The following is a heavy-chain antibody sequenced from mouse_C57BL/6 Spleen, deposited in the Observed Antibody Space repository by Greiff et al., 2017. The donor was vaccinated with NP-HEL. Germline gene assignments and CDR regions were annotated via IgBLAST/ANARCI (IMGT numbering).Heavy chain of an antibody. J-gene: IGHJ4*01. V-gene: IGHV5-17*01. CDR1: GFTFSDYG. CDR2: ISSGSSTI. CDR3: ARSIYYDYHYAMDY. D-gene: IGHD2-4*01. Sequence: EVMLVESGGGLVKPGGSLKLSCAASGFTFSDYGMHWVRQAPEKGLEWVAYISSGSSTIYYADTVKGRFTISRDNAKNTLFLQMTSLRSEDTAMYYCARSIYYDYHYAMDYWGQGTSVTVSS.